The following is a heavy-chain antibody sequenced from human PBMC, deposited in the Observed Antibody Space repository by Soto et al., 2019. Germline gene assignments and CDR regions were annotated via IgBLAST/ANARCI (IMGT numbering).Heavy chain of an antibody. V-gene: IGHV2-5*02. CDR2: IYWDNDK. CDR3: ARSLWFGELH. D-gene: IGHD3-10*01. J-gene: IGHJ4*02. Sequence: QITLKESGPTLVKPTHTLTLTCSFSGFSLSTTGVGVGWIRQSPGKALEWLAIIYWDNDKRYSPSLKSRVTITKDTSKNQVVLTVTNMDPVDTGTYYCARSLWFGELHWGQGALVTVSS. CDR1: GFSLSTTGVG.